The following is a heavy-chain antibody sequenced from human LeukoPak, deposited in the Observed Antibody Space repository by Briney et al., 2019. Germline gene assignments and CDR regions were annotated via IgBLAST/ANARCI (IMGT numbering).Heavy chain of an antibody. D-gene: IGHD3-10*01. J-gene: IGHJ4*02. CDR1: GGSISSYY. CDR3: ARFYGSGSYFDY. CDR2: IYYSGST. V-gene: IGHV4-59*01. Sequence: PPETLSLTCTVSGGSISSYYWSWIRQPPGKGLEWIGYIYYSGSTNYNPSLKSRVTISVDTSKNQFSLKLSSVTAADTAVYYCARFYGSGSYFDYWGQGTLVTVSS.